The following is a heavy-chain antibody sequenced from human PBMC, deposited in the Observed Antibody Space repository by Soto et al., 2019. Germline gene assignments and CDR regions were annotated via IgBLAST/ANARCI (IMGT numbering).Heavy chain of an antibody. CDR3: ARVRYSGYDFYYYGMDV. J-gene: IGHJ6*02. CDR2: IWYDGSNK. D-gene: IGHD5-12*01. CDR1: GFTFSSYG. Sequence: GGSLRLSCAASGFTFSSYGMHWVRQAPGKGLEWVAVIWYDGSNKYYADSVKGRFTISRDNSKNTLYLQMNSLRAEDTAVYYCARVRYSGYDFYYYGMDVWGQGXTVTVSS. V-gene: IGHV3-33*01.